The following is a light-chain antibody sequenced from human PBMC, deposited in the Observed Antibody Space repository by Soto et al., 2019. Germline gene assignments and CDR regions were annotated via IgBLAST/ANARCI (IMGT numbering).Light chain of an antibody. Sequence: QAVVTQEPSFSVSPGGTVTLTCGLSSGSVSTSYYPSWYQQTPGQAPRTLIYSTNTRSSGVPDRFSGSILGNKAALTITGAQADDESDYYCALFMGNGISVFGTGTKLTVL. CDR3: ALFMGNGISV. J-gene: IGLJ1*01. CDR1: SGSVSTSYY. CDR2: STN. V-gene: IGLV8-61*01.